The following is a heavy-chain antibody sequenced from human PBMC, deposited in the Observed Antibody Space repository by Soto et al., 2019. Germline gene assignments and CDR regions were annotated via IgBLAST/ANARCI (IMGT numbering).Heavy chain of an antibody. CDR1: GYNFAGYW. D-gene: IGHD5-12*01. CDR3: ARQSGMDV. J-gene: IGHJ6*02. V-gene: IGHV5-51*01. Sequence: RGESLKISCKTSGYNFAGYWIGWVRQMPGKGLEWLGIIFPGDSDTKYSPSFQGQVIISADKSIRTAYLQWSSLKASDTAIYYCARQSGMDVWGQGTTVTVSS. CDR2: IFPGDSDT.